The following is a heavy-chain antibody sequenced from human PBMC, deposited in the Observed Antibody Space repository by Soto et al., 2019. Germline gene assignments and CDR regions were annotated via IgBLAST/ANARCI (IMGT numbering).Heavy chain of an antibody. J-gene: IGHJ4*02. CDR2: IYYSGST. V-gene: IGHV4-59*01. D-gene: IGHD6-13*01. Sequence: PSETLSLTCAVYGGSFSGYYWSWIRQPPGKGLEWIGYIYYSGSTNYNPSLKSRVTISVDTSKNQFSLKLSSVTAADTAVYYCASLAAADYWGQGTLVTVS. CDR3: ASLAAADY. CDR1: GGSFSGYY.